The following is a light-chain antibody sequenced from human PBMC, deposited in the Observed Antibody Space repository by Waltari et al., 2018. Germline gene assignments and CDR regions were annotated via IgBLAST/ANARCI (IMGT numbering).Light chain of an antibody. J-gene: IGKJ4*01. CDR3: QQRSTWPLT. Sequence: EIVLTQSPATLSLSPGERATLSCRASQSVSSYLAWYQQKPGQAPRLLIYEASDRATGIPVRFSGSGAGTEFTLTISSLEPEDFAVYYCQQRSTWPLTFGGGTKVEIK. CDR2: EAS. V-gene: IGKV3-11*01. CDR1: QSVSSY.